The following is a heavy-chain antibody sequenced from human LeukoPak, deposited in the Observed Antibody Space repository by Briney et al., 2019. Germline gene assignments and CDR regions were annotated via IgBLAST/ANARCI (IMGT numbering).Heavy chain of an antibody. Sequence: ASVKVSCKASGYTFTSYAMNWVRQAPGQGLEWVGWINTNTGTPTYAQGFTGRFVFSLDTSVSTAYLQLSSLKAEDTAVYYCARGGPNWNYGNYFDYWGQGTLVTVSS. CDR1: GYTFTSYA. CDR2: INTNTGTP. CDR3: ARGGPNWNYGNYFDY. V-gene: IGHV7-4-1*02. D-gene: IGHD1-7*01. J-gene: IGHJ4*02.